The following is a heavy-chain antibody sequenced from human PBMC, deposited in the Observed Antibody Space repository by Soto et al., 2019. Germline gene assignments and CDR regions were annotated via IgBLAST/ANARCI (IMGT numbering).Heavy chain of an antibody. D-gene: IGHD3-10*01. CDR3: ARIRFGEWGYAMDV. CDR1: GLTFSDCY. CDR2: ISSSGSSI. J-gene: IGHJ6*02. V-gene: IGHV3-11*01. Sequence: QVQLVESGGGLVKPGGSLRLSCAASGLTFSDCYMNWIRQAPGKGLEWVSSISSSGSSINYAGSVKGRFTISRDNAKNTLYPQRNSMRAEDTAMDYCARIRFGEWGYAMDVWGQGTTVTVSS.